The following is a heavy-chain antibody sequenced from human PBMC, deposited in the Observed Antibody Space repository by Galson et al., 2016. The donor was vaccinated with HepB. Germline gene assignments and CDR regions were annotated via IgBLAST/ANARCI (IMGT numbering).Heavy chain of an antibody. V-gene: IGHV3-48*03. D-gene: IGHD6-6*01. J-gene: IGHJ4*02. CDR1: GFPFSSYA. CDR2: ISSSGSPI. CDR3: ARDSLVDPSLDS. Sequence: SLRLSCAASGFPFSSYAMHWVRQAPGKGLEWVSYISSSGSPIYYADSVKGRFTISRDNAKNSLYLQMDSLRAEDTAVYYYARDSLVDPSLDSWGQGTLVTVSA.